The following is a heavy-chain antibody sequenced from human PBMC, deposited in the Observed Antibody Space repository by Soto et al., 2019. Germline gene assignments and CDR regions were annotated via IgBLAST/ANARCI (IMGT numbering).Heavy chain of an antibody. Sequence: GGSLRLSCAASGFTFDDYAMHWVRQAPGKGLEWVSGISWNSGSIGYADSVKGRFTISRDNAKNTLYLQMNSLRAEDTAVYYCVRGDNWNDEASDYWGQGTLVTVSS. CDR1: GFTFDDYA. CDR3: VRGDNWNDEASDY. V-gene: IGHV3-9*01. CDR2: ISWNSGSI. D-gene: IGHD1-1*01. J-gene: IGHJ4*02.